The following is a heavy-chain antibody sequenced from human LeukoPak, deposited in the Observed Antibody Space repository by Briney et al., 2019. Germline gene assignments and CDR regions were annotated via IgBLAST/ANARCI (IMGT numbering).Heavy chain of an antibody. J-gene: IGHJ4*02. D-gene: IGHD5-24*01. Sequence: PSETPSLTCTVSGGSISSGSYYWSWIRQPAGKGLEWIGRIYTSGSTNYNPSLKSRVTISVDTSKNQFSLKLSSVTAADTAVYYCAREVDGPSYFDYWGQGTLVTVSS. CDR2: IYTSGST. V-gene: IGHV4-61*02. CDR3: AREVDGPSYFDY. CDR1: GGSISSGSYY.